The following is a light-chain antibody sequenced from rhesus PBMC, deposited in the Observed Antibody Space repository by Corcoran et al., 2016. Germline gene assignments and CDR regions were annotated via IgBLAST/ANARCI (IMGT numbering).Light chain of an antibody. CDR2: KAS. Sequence: DIQMTQSPSSLSASVGDKVTITCRASQGISSWLAWYQQKPGKAPKLLIYKASSLQSGVPSRFSGSGSCTDFTLTISSLQPEDFATYYCLQYSSSPFTFGPGTKLDIK. J-gene: IGKJ3*01. CDR1: QGISSW. V-gene: IGKV1-22*01. CDR3: LQYSSSPFT.